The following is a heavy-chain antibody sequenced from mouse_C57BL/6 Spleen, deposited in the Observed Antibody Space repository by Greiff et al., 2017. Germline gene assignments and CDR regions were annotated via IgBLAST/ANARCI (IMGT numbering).Heavy chain of an antibody. V-gene: IGHV1-55*01. J-gene: IGHJ1*03. D-gene: IGHD4-1*01. CDR1: GYTFTSYW. Sequence: QVQLKQPGAELVKPGASVKMPCKASGYTFTSYWITWVKQRPGQGLEWIGDIYPGSGSTNYNEKFKSKATLTVDTSSSTAYMQLSSLASEDSAVYYCATGTGYFDVWGTGTTVTVSS. CDR2: IYPGSGST. CDR3: ATGTGYFDV.